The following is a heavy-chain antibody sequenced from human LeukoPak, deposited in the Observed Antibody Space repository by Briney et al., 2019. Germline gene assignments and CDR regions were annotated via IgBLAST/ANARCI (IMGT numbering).Heavy chain of an antibody. Sequence: QTGGSLRLSCAASGFTFSSYGMHWVRQAPGKGLEWVAFIRYDGSNKYYADSVKGRFTISRDNSKNTLYLQMNSLRAEDTAVYHCAKDTLEHGDLWGQGTLVTVSS. CDR1: GFTFSSYG. D-gene: IGHD5-24*01. CDR3: AKDTLEHGDL. CDR2: IRYDGSNK. J-gene: IGHJ5*02. V-gene: IGHV3-30*02.